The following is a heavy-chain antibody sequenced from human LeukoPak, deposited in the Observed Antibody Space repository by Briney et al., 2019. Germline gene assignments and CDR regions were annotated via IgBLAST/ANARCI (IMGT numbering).Heavy chain of an antibody. CDR2: INPNSGGT. CDR1: GYTFTGYY. V-gene: IGHV1-2*02. CDR3: ARPDYYDSSGYYDY. Sequence: ASVKVSCKASGYTFTGYYMHWVRQAPGQGLEWMGWINPNSGGTNYAQKFQGRVTMTRDTSFSTAYMELSRLRSDDTAVYYCARPDYYDSSGYYDYWGQGTLVTVSS. J-gene: IGHJ4*02. D-gene: IGHD3-22*01.